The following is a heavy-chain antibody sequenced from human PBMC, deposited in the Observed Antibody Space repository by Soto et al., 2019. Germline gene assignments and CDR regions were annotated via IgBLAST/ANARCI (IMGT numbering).Heavy chain of an antibody. V-gene: IGHV3-7*02. Sequence: GGSLRLSCAASGFTLSNARMNWVRQAPGKGLEWVANIKPDGSEKWYVDSVRGRFTISRDNAKKSLFLQMSSLRAEDTALYYCASGDYHDVSGPFSDAYDIWGQGTMVTVSS. J-gene: IGHJ3*02. CDR1: GFTLSNAR. D-gene: IGHD3-22*01. CDR2: IKPDGSEK. CDR3: ASGDYHDVSGPFSDAYDI.